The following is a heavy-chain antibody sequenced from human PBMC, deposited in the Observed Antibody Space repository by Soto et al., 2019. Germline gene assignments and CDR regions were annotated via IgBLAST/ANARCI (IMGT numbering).Heavy chain of an antibody. J-gene: IGHJ3*02. CDR2: ISSSSSTI. D-gene: IGHD3-22*01. CDR1: GFTFSSYS. CDR3: AAYYDSSGDAFDI. Sequence: EVQLVESGGGLVQPGGSLRLSCAASGFTFSSYSMNWVRQAPGKGLEWVSYISSSSSTIYYADSVKGRFTISRDNAKNSLYLQMNSLRDEDTAVYYCAAYYDSSGDAFDIWGQGTMVTVSS. V-gene: IGHV3-48*02.